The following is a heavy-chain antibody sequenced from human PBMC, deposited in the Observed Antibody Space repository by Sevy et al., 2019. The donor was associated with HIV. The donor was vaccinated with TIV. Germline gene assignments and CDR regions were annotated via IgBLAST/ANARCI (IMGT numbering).Heavy chain of an antibody. Sequence: GGSLRLSCAASGFIFSSNAMHWVRQAPGNGLEWVSVISYDGSNKEYADSVKGRFTISRDNAKNTLYLQMNSPRPEDTAVYYCARVPGAVIAAGPYHFDYWGQGTLVTVSS. CDR1: GFIFSSNA. CDR3: ARVPGAVIAAGPYHFDY. V-gene: IGHV3-30*04. J-gene: IGHJ4*02. D-gene: IGHD6-13*01. CDR2: ISYDGSNK.